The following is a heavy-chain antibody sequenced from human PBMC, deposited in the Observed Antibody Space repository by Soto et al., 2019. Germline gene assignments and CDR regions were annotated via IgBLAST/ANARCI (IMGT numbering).Heavy chain of an antibody. CDR1: GLTFSKAW. CDR2: IKSKTDGGTT. J-gene: IGHJ4*02. D-gene: IGHD3-3*01. Sequence: EVQLVESGGGLVKPGGSLRLSCAASGLTFSKAWMSWVRQAPGKGLEWVGRIKSKTDGGTTYYAAPVKGRFTITRDDSKNTLYLQMNSLKSEDTAVYYCTTDALRFLEWLSYWGQGTLVTVSS. V-gene: IGHV3-15*01. CDR3: TTDALRFLEWLSY.